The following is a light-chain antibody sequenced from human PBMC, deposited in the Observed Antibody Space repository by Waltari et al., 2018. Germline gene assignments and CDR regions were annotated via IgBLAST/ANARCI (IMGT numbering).Light chain of an antibody. J-gene: IGLJ2*01. CDR2: SAN. CDR3: AAWDDSLNGVI. V-gene: IGLV1-44*01. Sequence: QSVLTQPPSTSGTPGQRVTISCSGSGSNIGINSVTWYQQLPGTAPKLLIYSANHRPAGVPDRFSGSKSGPSASLAVSGLQSEDEADYYCAAWDDSLNGVIFGGGTKLTVL. CDR1: GSNIGINS.